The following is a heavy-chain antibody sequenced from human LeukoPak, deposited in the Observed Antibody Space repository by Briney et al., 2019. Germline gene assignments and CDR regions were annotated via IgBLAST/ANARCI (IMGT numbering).Heavy chain of an antibody. CDR3: AKARDISGWYFDY. CDR1: GFTFSSYA. D-gene: IGHD6-19*01. J-gene: IGHJ4*02. CDR2: ISGSGGST. Sequence: QPGGSLRLSCAASGFTFSSYAMSWVRQAPGKWLEWVSSISGSGGSTYYADSVKGRFTISRDNSKNTLYLQMNSLRAEDTAVYYCAKARDISGWYFDYWGQGTLVTVSS. V-gene: IGHV3-23*01.